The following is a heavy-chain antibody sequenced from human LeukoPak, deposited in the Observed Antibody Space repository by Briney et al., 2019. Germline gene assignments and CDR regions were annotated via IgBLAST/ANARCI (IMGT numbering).Heavy chain of an antibody. J-gene: IGHJ5*02. Sequence: PGGSLRLSCAASGFTFSSYWMSWVRQAPGKGLEWVANIKQDGSEKYYVDSVRGRFTISRDNAKNSLYLQMNSLRAEDTAVYYCARIVPYFWSGYLTPWGQGTLVTVSS. V-gene: IGHV3-7*01. CDR2: IKQDGSEK. CDR1: GFTFSSYW. D-gene: IGHD3-3*01. CDR3: ARIVPYFWSGYLTP.